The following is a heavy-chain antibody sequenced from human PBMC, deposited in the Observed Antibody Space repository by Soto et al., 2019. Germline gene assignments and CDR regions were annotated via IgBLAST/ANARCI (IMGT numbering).Heavy chain of an antibody. Sequence: SETLSLTCAVSGGSISSSNWWSWVRQPPGKGLEWIGEIYHSGSTNYNPSLKRRVTISVDKSKNQFSLNLSSVTAADTAVYYCARCIAAAGPIDYWGQGTLVTVSS. V-gene: IGHV4-4*02. CDR2: IYHSGST. D-gene: IGHD6-13*01. J-gene: IGHJ4*02. CDR1: GGSISSSNW. CDR3: ARCIAAAGPIDY.